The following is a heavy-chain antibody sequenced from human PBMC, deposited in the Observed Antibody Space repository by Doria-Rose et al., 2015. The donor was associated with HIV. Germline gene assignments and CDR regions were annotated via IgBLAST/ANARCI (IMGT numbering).Heavy chain of an antibody. J-gene: IGHJ4*02. CDR3: ARIKSSRWYHKYYFDF. CDR1: GVSLSSPGMG. V-gene: IGHV2-26*01. Sequence: QESGPVLVKPTETLTLTCTVSGVSLSSPGMGVSWIRQPPGKALEWLANIFSDDGRSYKTSLKSRLTISRVTSKSQVVLTMTDMDPVDTATYYCARIKSSRWYHKYYFDFWGQGTLVIVSA. CDR2: IFSDDGR. D-gene: IGHD6-13*01.